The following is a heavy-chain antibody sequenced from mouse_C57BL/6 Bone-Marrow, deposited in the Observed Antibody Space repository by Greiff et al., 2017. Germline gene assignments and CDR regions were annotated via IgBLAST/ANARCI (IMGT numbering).Heavy chain of an antibody. CDR3: AVYSNF. Sequence: VQGVESGPELVKPGASVKISCKASGYAFSSSWMNWVKQRPGKGLEWIGRIYPGDGDTNYNGKFKGKATLTADKSSSTAYMQLSSLTSEDSAVYFCAVYSNFWGQGTSVTVSS. D-gene: IGHD2-5*01. CDR1: GYAFSSSW. J-gene: IGHJ4*01. V-gene: IGHV1-82*01. CDR2: IYPGDGDT.